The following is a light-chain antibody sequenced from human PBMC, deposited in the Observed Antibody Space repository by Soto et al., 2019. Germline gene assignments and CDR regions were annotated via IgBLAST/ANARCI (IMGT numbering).Light chain of an antibody. V-gene: IGKV3-20*01. CDR2: GXA. Sequence: EIVLTQSPGTLSLSPGARATLSXRASQTFSSARLAGFQQNPGXAPSXXXDGXASMAPGSPDRLSGSGSETDFPLTITRLESEYFAAYSCHQYGSSTWTFGQGTKVDIK. J-gene: IGKJ1*01. CDR3: HQYGSSTWT. CDR1: QTFSSAR.